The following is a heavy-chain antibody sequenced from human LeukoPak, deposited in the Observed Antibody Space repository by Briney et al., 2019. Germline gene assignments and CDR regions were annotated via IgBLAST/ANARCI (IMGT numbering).Heavy chain of an antibody. D-gene: IGHD2-15*01. Sequence: PSETLSLTCAVYGGSFSGYYWSWIRQPPGKGLEWIGEINHSGSTNYNLSLKSRVTISVDTSKNQFSLKLSSVTAADTDVYYCARERYCSGGSCYSKNWFDPWGQGTLVTVSS. CDR3: ARERYCSGGSCYSKNWFDP. CDR2: INHSGST. J-gene: IGHJ5*02. V-gene: IGHV4-34*01. CDR1: GGSFSGYY.